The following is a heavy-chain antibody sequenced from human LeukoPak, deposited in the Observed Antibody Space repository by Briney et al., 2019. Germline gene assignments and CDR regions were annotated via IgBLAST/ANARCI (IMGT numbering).Heavy chain of an antibody. D-gene: IGHD5-12*01. V-gene: IGHV3-23*01. CDR2: ISGSGGST. CDR1: GFTFSSYG. J-gene: IGHJ4*02. Sequence: GGSLRLSCAAPGFTFSSYGMSWVRQAPGKGLEWVSAISGSGGSTYYADSVKGRFTISRDNSKNTLYLQMNSLRAEDTAVYYCAKDIGYDYYFDYWGQGTLVTVSS. CDR3: AKDIGYDYYFDY.